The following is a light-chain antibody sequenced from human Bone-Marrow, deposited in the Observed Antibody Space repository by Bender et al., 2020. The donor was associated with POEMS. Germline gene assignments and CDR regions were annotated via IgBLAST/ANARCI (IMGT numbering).Light chain of an antibody. Sequence: QSVLTQPPSVSGTPGQRVTISCTGTSSDVGGYNYVSWYQQHPGKAPELMIYEVTKRPSGVPDRFFGSKSGNTATLTISTVEAGDEADYFCQVWATSSDHWVFGGGTKLTVL. CDR3: QVWATSSDHWV. J-gene: IGLJ3*02. CDR1: SSDVGGYNY. V-gene: IGLV2-11*01. CDR2: EVT.